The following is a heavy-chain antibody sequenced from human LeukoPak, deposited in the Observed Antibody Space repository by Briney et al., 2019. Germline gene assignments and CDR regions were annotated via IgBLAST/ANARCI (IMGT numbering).Heavy chain of an antibody. V-gene: IGHV1-18*01. J-gene: IGHJ3*02. Sequence: ASVKVSCKASSYTFTSYGISWVRQAPGQGLEWTGWISAYSGNTNYAQKLQGRVTMTTDTSTSTAQMELRSLRSDDTAVYYCARDPALIAVAGNDAFDIWGQGTMVTVSS. D-gene: IGHD6-19*01. CDR2: ISAYSGNT. CDR1: SYTFTSYG. CDR3: ARDPALIAVAGNDAFDI.